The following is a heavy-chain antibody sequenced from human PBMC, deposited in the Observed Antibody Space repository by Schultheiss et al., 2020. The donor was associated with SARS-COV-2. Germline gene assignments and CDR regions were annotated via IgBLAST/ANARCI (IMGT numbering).Heavy chain of an antibody. V-gene: IGHV4-31*03. D-gene: IGHD6-19*01. J-gene: IGHJ6*02. CDR3: SRVPPMAVADLYYYGMDV. CDR1: GGSISSGGYY. Sequence: SETLSLTCTVSGGSISSGGYYWSWIRQHPGKGLEWIGYIYYSGSTYYNPSLKSRVTISVDTSENQFSLRLTSLTAADTAVYFCSRVPPMAVADLYYYGMDVWGQGASVTVSS. CDR2: IYYSGST.